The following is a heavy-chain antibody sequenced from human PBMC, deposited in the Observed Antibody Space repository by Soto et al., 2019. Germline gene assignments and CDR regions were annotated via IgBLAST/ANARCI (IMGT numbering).Heavy chain of an antibody. J-gene: IGHJ6*02. CDR1: GGSISSGGYY. CDR2: IYYSGST. CDR3: ASHKGSGWHYYYYGMDV. V-gene: IGHV4-31*03. D-gene: IGHD6-19*01. Sequence: SETLSLTCTVSGGSISSGGYYWSWIRQHPGKGLEWIGYIYYSGSTYYNPSLKSRVTISVDTSKNQFSLKLSSVTAADTAVYYWASHKGSGWHYYYYGMDVWGQGTTLTVS.